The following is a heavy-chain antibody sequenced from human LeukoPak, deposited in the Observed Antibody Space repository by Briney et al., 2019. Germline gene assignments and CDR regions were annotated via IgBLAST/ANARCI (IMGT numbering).Heavy chain of an antibody. V-gene: IGHV3-30*04. CDR3: AKKSGSDYSYDAFDI. CDR2: ISYDGSNK. Sequence: GGSLRLSCAASGFTFSSYAMHWVRQAPGKGLEWVTVISYDGSNKYYADSVKGRFTISRDNSKNTLYLQMNSLRAEDTAVYYCAKKSGSDYSYDAFDIWGQGTMVTVSS. D-gene: IGHD2-21*01. CDR1: GFTFSSYA. J-gene: IGHJ3*02.